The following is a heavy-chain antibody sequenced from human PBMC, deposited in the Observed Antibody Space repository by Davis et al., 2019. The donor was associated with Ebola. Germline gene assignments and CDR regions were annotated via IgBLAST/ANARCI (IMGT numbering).Heavy chain of an antibody. CDR1: GYRFTSYY. CDR3: AREGGRYYDSSGYVFDI. D-gene: IGHD3-22*01. J-gene: IGHJ3*02. CDR2: INPITGGT. Sequence: ASVKVSCKASGYRFTSYYMHWVRQAPGRGLEWMGIINPITGGTSYAQNFRVRVNMTRDTSTSTVYMELSSLRSEDTAVYYCAREGGRYYDSSGYVFDIWGQGTMVKVSS. V-gene: IGHV1-46*01.